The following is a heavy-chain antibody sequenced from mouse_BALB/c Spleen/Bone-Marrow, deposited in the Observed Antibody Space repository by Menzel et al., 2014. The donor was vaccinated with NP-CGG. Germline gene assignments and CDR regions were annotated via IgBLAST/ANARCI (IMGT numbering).Heavy chain of an antibody. Sequence: EVKLMESGGGLVKPGGSLKLSCAASGFTFSSYGVSWVRQTPEKRLEWVATISSGGSYTYYSDRLKGRFIISRDNAKNTLYLQMSSLRSEDTAMYYCTRQRGDYAMDYWGQGTSVTVSS. CDR1: GFTFSSYG. J-gene: IGHJ4*01. CDR3: TRQRGDYAMDY. CDR2: ISSGGSYT. V-gene: IGHV5-9-3*01. D-gene: IGHD1-1*02.